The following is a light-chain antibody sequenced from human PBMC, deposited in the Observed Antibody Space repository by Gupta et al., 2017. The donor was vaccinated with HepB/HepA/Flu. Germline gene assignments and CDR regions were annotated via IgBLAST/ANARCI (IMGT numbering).Light chain of an antibody. V-gene: IGKV3-20*01. CDR1: QSVSSSY. J-gene: IGKJ1*01. Sequence: EIVLTQSPGTLSLSPGESAPLSCRASQSVSSSYLAWYQQRPGQASRHLIYGAASRATGSSDRRSGSGAGTDFTITISRLEPEEVGGYYCQKYGSSPWKFGQGTKVEIK. CDR3: QKYGSSPWK. CDR2: GAA.